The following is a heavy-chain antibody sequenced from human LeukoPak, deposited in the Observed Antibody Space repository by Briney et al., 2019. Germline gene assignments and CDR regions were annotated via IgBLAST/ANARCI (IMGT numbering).Heavy chain of an antibody. D-gene: IGHD1-26*01. Sequence: GRSLRLSCAASGFTVSDYGMHWVRQAPGKGLEWVAVISYDGSTKYYADSVKGRFTISRDDSKNTLYLQMNSLRAEDTAVYYCARVRTGGSSYVVSAFDIWGQGTMVTVSS. V-gene: IGHV3-30*03. CDR1: GFTVSDYG. J-gene: IGHJ3*02. CDR3: ARVRTGGSSYVVSAFDI. CDR2: ISYDGSTK.